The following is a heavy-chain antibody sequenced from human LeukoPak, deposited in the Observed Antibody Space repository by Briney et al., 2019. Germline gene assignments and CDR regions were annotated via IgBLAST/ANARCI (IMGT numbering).Heavy chain of an antibody. J-gene: IGHJ4*02. V-gene: IGHV3-30*04. CDR1: GFTFSSSA. CDR3: ARDRTWEIYVLGWYFDY. CDR2: ISYDGSNK. Sequence: GGSLRLSCAASGFTFSSSAMSWVRQVPGKGLEWVAVISYDGSNKYYADSVKGRFTISRDSSKNTLFLQLNSLRAEDTAVYYCARDRTWEIYVLGWYFDYWGQGTLVTVSS. D-gene: IGHD3-10*02.